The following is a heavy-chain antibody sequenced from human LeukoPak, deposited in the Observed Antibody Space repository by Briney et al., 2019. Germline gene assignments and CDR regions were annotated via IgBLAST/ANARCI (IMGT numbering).Heavy chain of an antibody. Sequence: PGGSLRLSCAASGFTFSRKTMHWVRQAPGKGLVWVSRIKSDGSSTTYADSVKGRFTISRGNAKNTLYLQMNSLRTDDTAVYYCARDRPNWDAFDIWGQGTMVTVSS. D-gene: IGHD1-1*01. J-gene: IGHJ3*02. CDR2: IKSDGSST. CDR3: ARDRPNWDAFDI. CDR1: GFTFSRKT. V-gene: IGHV3-74*01.